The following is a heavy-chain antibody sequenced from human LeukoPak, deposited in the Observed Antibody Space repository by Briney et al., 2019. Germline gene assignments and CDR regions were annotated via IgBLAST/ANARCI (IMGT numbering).Heavy chain of an antibody. CDR2: INPNSGGT. J-gene: IGHJ4*02. CDR1: GYTFTGYY. Sequence: ASVKVSCKASGYTFTGYYMHWVRQAPGQGLEWMGWINPNSGGTNYAQKLQGRVTMTTDTSTSTAYMELRSLRSDDTAVYYCARDSSPNLPAIGYCSSTSCSFDYWGQGTLVTVSS. CDR3: ARDSSPNLPAIGYCSSTSCSFDY. V-gene: IGHV1-2*02. D-gene: IGHD2-2*01.